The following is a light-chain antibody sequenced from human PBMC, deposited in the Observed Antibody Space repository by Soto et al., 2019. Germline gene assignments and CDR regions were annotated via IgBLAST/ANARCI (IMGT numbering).Light chain of an antibody. V-gene: IGKV2-28*01. CDR1: QSLLHSDGYNY. CDR2: LGS. CDR3: MQALQSPVT. J-gene: IGKJ5*01. Sequence: DIVMTQSPLSLPVTPGEPASISCRSSQSLLHSDGYNYLDRYLQKPGQSPQLLIYLGSNRASGVPDRFSGSGSGTDFTLQISRVEAEDVGVYYCMQALQSPVTFGQGTRLDI.